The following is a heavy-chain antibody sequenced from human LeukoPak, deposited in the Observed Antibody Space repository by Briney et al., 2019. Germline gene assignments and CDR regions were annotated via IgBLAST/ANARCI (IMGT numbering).Heavy chain of an antibody. D-gene: IGHD5-18*01. J-gene: IGHJ4*02. CDR2: INHSGST. CDR1: GGSFRGYY. CDR3: ARGGDRGYNY. V-gene: IGHV4-34*01. Sequence: PSETLSLTCAVYGGSFRGYYWSWTRQPPGKGLERIGEINHSGSTKYNPSLKSRVTISVDTSKNQFSLRLSSVTAADTAVYYCARGGDRGYNYWGQGTLVTVSS.